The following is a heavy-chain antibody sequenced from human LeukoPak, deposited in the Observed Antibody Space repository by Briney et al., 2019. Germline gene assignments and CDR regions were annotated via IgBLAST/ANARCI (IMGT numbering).Heavy chain of an antibody. J-gene: IGHJ4*02. V-gene: IGHV3-21*01. CDR2: ISTSSDYI. CDR3: ARGCSGGSCYDY. CDR1: GFTFGSYS. Sequence: GGSLRFSCAASGFTFGSYSMNWVRQAPGKGLEWVSSISTSSDYIYYADSVKGRFTISRDNAENSLFLQVNSLRAEDTAVYYCARGCSGGSCYDYWGQGTLVTVSS. D-gene: IGHD2-15*01.